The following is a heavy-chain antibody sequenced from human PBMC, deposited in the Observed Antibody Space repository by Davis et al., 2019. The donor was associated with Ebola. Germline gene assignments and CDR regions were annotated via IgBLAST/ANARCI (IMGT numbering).Heavy chain of an antibody. V-gene: IGHV3-33*06. D-gene: IGHD6-13*01. Sequence: PGGSLRLSCAASGFTFSSYGMHWVRQAPGKGLEWVAVIWYDGSNKYYADSVKGRFTISRDNSKNTLYLQMNSLRAEDTAVYYCAKEGISSSWYLNYYYGMDVWGQGTTVTVSS. CDR3: AKEGISSSWYLNYYYGMDV. CDR1: GFTFSSYG. J-gene: IGHJ6*02. CDR2: IWYDGSNK.